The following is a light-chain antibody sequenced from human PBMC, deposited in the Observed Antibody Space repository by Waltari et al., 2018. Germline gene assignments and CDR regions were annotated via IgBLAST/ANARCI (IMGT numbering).Light chain of an antibody. CDR1: SGHSSNV. V-gene: IGLV4-69*01. J-gene: IGLJ3*02. CDR2: VNSDGSH. Sequence: QLVLTQSPSASASLGASVKLTCTLSSGHSSNVVAGLQQRPGKGPRYLMKVNSDGSHSRGDEIPDRFSGSSSGAERYLTISNLQSEDEADYYCQTGGHGTWVFGGGTGLTVV. CDR3: QTGGHGTWV.